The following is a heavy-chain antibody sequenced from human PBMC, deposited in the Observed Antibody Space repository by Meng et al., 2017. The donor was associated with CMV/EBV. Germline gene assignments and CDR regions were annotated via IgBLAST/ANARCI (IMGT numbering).Heavy chain of an antibody. CDR1: GFTFSSYW. CDR2: INSDGSST. J-gene: IGHJ6*02. D-gene: IGHD3-3*01. Sequence: GESLKIYCAASGFTFSSYWMHWVRQAPGKGLVWVSRINSDGSSTSYADSVKGRFTISRDNAKNTLYLQMNSLRAEDTAVYYCARDRENYDFWSGYYYGMDVWGQGTTVTVSS. CDR3: ARDRENYDFWSGYYYGMDV. V-gene: IGHV3-74*01.